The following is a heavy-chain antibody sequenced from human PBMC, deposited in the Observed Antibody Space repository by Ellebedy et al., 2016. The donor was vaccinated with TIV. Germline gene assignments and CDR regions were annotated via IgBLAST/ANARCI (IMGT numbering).Heavy chain of an antibody. CDR3: AVLPEFDY. CDR2: INSDGSST. V-gene: IGHV3-74*01. CDR1: GFSFSSYW. Sequence: GESLKISCAASGFSFSSYWLHLVRQAPGKGLEWVSRINSDGSSTSYADSVKGRFNISRDNVKNTLYLQVNSLRAEDTAVYYSAVLPEFDYWGQGTLVTVSS. J-gene: IGHJ4*02.